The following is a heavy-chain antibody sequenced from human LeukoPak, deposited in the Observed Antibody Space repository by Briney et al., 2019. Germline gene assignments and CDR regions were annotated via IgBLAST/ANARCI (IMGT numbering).Heavy chain of an antibody. CDR2: IRYDGSNK. CDR3: AKIPTPNPDLEWLLAGAIDYYYYYMDV. Sequence: PGGSLRLSCAASGFTFSSYAMHWVRQAPGKGLEWVAFIRYDGSNKYYADSVKGRFTISRDNSKNTLYLQMNSLRAEDTAVYYCAKIPTPNPDLEWLLAGAIDYYYYYMDVWGKGTTVTVSS. J-gene: IGHJ6*03. D-gene: IGHD3-3*01. CDR1: GFTFSSYA. V-gene: IGHV3-30*02.